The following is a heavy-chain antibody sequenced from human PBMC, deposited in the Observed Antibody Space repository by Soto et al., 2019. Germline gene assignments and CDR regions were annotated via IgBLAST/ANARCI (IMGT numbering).Heavy chain of an antibody. Sequence: QITSKESGPTLVRPTQTLTLTCAFSGFSLSTSGVGVGWIRQPPGKALEWLAVIYWDDSKHYSPSLRSRLTITKDASKNRVVLTMTNMDPMDTGTYYCAHKGPEDWPLDYWGQGTLVTVSS. CDR2: IYWDDSK. D-gene: IGHD3-9*01. J-gene: IGHJ4*02. CDR3: AHKGPEDWPLDY. V-gene: IGHV2-5*02. CDR1: GFSLSTSGVG.